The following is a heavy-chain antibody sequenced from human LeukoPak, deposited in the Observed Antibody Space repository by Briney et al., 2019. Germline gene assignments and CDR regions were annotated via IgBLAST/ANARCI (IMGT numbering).Heavy chain of an antibody. CDR2: ISAYNGNT. V-gene: IGHV1-18*01. D-gene: IGHD2-15*01. Sequence: ASVKVSCKASGYTFTSYGISWVRQAPGQGLEWMGWISAYNGNTNYAQKLQGRVTMTTDTSTSTAYMELRSLRSDDTAVYYCARGIKRIVVVVAATPARWFDPWGQGTLVTVSS. CDR1: GYTFTSYG. J-gene: IGHJ5*02. CDR3: ARGIKRIVVVVAATPARWFDP.